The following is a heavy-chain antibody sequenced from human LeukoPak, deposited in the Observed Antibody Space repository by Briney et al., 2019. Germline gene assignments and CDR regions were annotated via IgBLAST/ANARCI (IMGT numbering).Heavy chain of an antibody. Sequence: SETLSLTCTVSGGSISRYYWSWLRQPAGKGLEWLGRIYTSGSTNYNPSLKSRVTMSVDTSKNQFSLKLSSVTAADTAVYYCTSGDYYDNSGYQKRRFYNLFDPWGQGTLVTVSS. D-gene: IGHD3-22*01. J-gene: IGHJ5*02. CDR2: IYTSGST. CDR1: GGSISRYY. V-gene: IGHV4-4*07. CDR3: TSGDYYDNSGYQKRRFYNLFDP.